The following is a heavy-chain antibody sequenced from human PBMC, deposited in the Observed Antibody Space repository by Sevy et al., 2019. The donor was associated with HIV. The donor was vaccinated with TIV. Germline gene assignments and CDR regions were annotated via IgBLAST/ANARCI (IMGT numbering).Heavy chain of an antibody. V-gene: IGHV3-21*01. CDR3: ARDQAVAGTEDYYFDY. CDR2: ISSSSSYI. Sequence: GESLKISCAASGFTFSSYSMNWVRQAPGKGLEWVSSISSSSSYIYYADSVKGRFTISRDNAKNSLYLQMNSLRAEDTAVYYCARDQAVAGTEDYYFDYWGQGTLVTVSS. D-gene: IGHD6-19*01. CDR1: GFTFSSYS. J-gene: IGHJ4*02.